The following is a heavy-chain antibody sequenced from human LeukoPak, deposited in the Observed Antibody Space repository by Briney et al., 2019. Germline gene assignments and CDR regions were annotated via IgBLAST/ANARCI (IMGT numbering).Heavy chain of an antibody. D-gene: IGHD3-3*01. CDR3: AGFLILEWLSGGWFDP. J-gene: IGHJ5*02. Sequence: PSQTLSLTCTVSGGSISSGSYYWSWIRQPAGKGLEWIGRIYTSGSTNYNPSLKSRVTISVDTSKNQFSLKLSSVTAADTAVYYCAGFLILEWLSGGWFDPWGQGTLVTVSS. CDR2: IYTSGST. CDR1: GGSISSGSYY. V-gene: IGHV4-61*02.